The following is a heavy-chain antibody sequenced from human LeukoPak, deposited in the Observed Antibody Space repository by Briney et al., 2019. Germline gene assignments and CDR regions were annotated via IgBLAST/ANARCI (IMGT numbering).Heavy chain of an antibody. CDR2: IIPIFGTA. V-gene: IGHV1-69*13. J-gene: IGHJ4*02. CDR3: ARSPYYYDSSGYPY. CDR1: GYTFTSYG. Sequence: SVKVSCKASGYTFTSYGISWVRQAPGQGLEWMGGIIPIFGTANYAQKFQGRVTITADESTSTAYMELSSLRSEDTAVYYCARSPYYYDSSGYPYWGQGTLVTVSS. D-gene: IGHD3-22*01.